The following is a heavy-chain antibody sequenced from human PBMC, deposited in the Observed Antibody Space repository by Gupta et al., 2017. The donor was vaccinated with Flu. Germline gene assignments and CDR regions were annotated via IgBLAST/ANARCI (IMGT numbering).Heavy chain of an antibody. CDR3: AKLGGSGSYYRGSIKY. CDR1: GFTFSSYA. V-gene: IGHV3-23*01. CDR2: ISGSGGST. Sequence: EVQLLESGGGLVQPGGSLRLSCAASGFTFSSYAMSWVRQAPGKGLEWVSAISGSGGSTYYADSVKGRFTISRDNSKSTLYLQMNSLRAEDTAVYYCAKLGGSGSYYRGSIKYWGQGTLVTVSS. D-gene: IGHD3-10*01. J-gene: IGHJ4*02.